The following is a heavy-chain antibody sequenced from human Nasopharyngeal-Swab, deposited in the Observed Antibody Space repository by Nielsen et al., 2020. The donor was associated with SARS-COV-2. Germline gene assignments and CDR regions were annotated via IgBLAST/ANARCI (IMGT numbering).Heavy chain of an antibody. D-gene: IGHD2/OR15-2a*01. CDR2: VSYSGTA. V-gene: IGHV4-39*07. Sequence: SETLSLTCTVSGASISSSINYWGWIRQSPQKGLEWIGTVSYSGTANYNPSLNSRVTISVDTSKNQFSLKLTSVTAADTAVYYCARDDSGYYLGLPFDYWGQGTLVTVSS. CDR1: GASISSSINY. CDR3: ARDDSGYYLGLPFDY. J-gene: IGHJ4*02.